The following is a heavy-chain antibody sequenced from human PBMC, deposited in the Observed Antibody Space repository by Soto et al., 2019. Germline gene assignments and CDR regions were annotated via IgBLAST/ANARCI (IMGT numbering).Heavy chain of an antibody. CDR3: AKPAYIAVAGTDY. Sequence: QVQLVESGGGVVQPGRSLRLSCAASGFTFSSYGMHWVRQAPGKGLEWVAVISYDGSNKYYADSVKGRFTISRDNSKNTLYLQMNSLRAEDTAVYYCAKPAYIAVAGTDYWGQGTLVTVSS. D-gene: IGHD6-19*01. V-gene: IGHV3-30*18. CDR1: GFTFSSYG. J-gene: IGHJ4*02. CDR2: ISYDGSNK.